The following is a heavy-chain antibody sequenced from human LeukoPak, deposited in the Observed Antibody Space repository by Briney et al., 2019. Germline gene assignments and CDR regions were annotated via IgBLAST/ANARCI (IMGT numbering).Heavy chain of an antibody. J-gene: IGHJ6*03. V-gene: IGHV4-59*01. CDR2: IYYSGST. CDR1: GGSISSYY. Sequence: TSETLSLTCTVSGGSISSYYWSWIRQPPGKGLEWIGYIYYSGSTNYNPSLKSRVTISVDTSKNQFSLKLSSVTAADTAVYYCASYSPSYDFWSGPYYYYYMDVWGKGTTVTVSS. CDR3: ASYSPSYDFWSGPYYYYYMDV. D-gene: IGHD3-3*01.